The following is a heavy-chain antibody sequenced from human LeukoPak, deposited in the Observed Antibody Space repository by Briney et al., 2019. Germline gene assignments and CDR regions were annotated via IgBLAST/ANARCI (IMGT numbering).Heavy chain of an antibody. D-gene: IGHD3-10*01. CDR3: ASRLYYYGSGTPFGY. V-gene: IGHV4-34*01. J-gene: IGHJ4*02. CDR1: GGSFSGYY. CDR2: INHSGST. Sequence: SETLSLTCAVYGGSFSGYYWSWIRQPPGKGLEWIGEINHSGSTNYNPSLKGRVTISVDTSKNQFSLKLSSVTAADTAVYYCASRLYYYGSGTPFGYWGQGTLVTVSS.